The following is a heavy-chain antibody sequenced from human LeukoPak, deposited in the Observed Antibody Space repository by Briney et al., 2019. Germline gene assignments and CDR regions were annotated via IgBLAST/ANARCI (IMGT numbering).Heavy chain of an antibody. CDR1: GGSISSRSYY. Sequence: MPSETLSLTCTVSGGSISSRSYYWGWIRQPPGKGLEWIGSIYSSGSTYYNPSLKSPVTIFVDTSKSQFSLKLSSVTAADTAVYYCARLGDSGSTFNWFDPWGQGTLVTVSS. D-gene: IGHD3-10*01. CDR2: IYSSGST. J-gene: IGHJ5*02. CDR3: ARLGDSGSTFNWFDP. V-gene: IGHV4-39*01.